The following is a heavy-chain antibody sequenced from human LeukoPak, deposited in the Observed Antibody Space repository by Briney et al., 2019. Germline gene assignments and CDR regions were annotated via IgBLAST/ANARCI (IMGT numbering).Heavy chain of an antibody. CDR3: ARGDWGGQIDY. CDR2: IIPIFGTA. Sequence: SVKVSFTASGYTFTSYAISWVRQAPGQGLEWMGGIIPIFGTANYAQKFQGRVTITADESTSTAYMELSSLRSEDTAVYYCARGDWGGQIDYWGQGTLVTVSS. J-gene: IGHJ4*02. V-gene: IGHV1-69*13. D-gene: IGHD3-10*01. CDR1: GYTFTSYA.